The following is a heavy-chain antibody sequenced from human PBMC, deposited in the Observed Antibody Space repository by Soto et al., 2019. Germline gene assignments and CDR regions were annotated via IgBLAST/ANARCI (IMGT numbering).Heavy chain of an antibody. CDR1: GFTFSGYS. V-gene: IGHV3-21*02. CDR3: ARDLASATGSFDY. D-gene: IGHD1-1*01. J-gene: IGHJ4*02. Sequence: EVQLVEPGGGLDKPGGSLRLSCAGSGFTFSGYSMNWVRQAPGKGLEWVSSISRSSNNMYYADSVKGRFTMSRDNAKNSLYLQMNSLRVNDTAVYYCARDLASATGSFDYWGQGTLVTVSS. CDR2: ISRSSNNM.